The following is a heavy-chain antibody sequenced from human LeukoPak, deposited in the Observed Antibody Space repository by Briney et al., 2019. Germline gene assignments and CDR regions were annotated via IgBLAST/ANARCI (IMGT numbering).Heavy chain of an antibody. CDR1: GGSFSGYY. D-gene: IGHD3-22*01. Sequence: SETLSLTCAVYGGSFSGYYWSWIRQPPGKGLEWIGEINHSGSTNYNPSLKSRVTISVDTSKNQFSLKLSSVTAADTAVYYCARHLLGYYDSSSQSLLPSYGFDPWGQGTLVTVSS. J-gene: IGHJ5*02. CDR2: INHSGST. CDR3: ARHLLGYYDSSSQSLLPSYGFDP. V-gene: IGHV4-34*01.